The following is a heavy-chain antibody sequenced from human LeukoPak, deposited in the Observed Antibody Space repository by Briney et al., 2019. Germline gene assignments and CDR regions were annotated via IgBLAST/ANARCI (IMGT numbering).Heavy chain of an antibody. CDR2: ISGSGDGT. D-gene: IGHD2-2*01. CDR1: GFTFSSYA. CDR3: AKRYSSSSWTAAFDS. J-gene: IGHJ4*02. Sequence: GGSLRLSCAASGFTFSSYAMAWVRQTPGRGLEWVSGISGSGDGTYYADSVKGRFTISRDNAKNTLYLQINSLRAEDTAVYYCAKRYSSSSWTAAFDSWGQGTLVTVSS. V-gene: IGHV3-23*01.